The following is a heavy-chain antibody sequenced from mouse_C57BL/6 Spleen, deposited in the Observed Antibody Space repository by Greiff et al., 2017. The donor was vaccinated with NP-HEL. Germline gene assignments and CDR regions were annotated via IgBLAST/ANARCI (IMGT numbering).Heavy chain of an antibody. D-gene: IGHD1-1*01. CDR3: ARSHYYGSSFGDYFDY. Sequence: VQLQQSGPELVKPGASVKMSCKASGYTFTDYNMHWVKQSHGKSLEWIGYINPNNGGTSYNQKFKGKATLTVNKSSSTAYMELRSLTSEDSAVYYCARSHYYGSSFGDYFDYWGQGTTLTVSS. V-gene: IGHV1-22*01. CDR1: GYTFTDYN. CDR2: INPNNGGT. J-gene: IGHJ2*01.